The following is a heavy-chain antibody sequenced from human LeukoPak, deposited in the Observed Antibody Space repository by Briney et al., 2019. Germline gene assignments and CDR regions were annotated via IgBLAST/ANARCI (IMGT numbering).Heavy chain of an antibody. CDR2: IPYDSSNK. Sequence: GSSLRLSCAASGFSFSSYGMHWLRQAPGKGLEWLAVIPYDSSNKYYTDSVKGRFTISRDNSKNTLFLQMNSLRAEDTAVYYCAKNRVPTAITPDSWGQGTLVTVSS. CDR3: AKNRVPTAITPDS. J-gene: IGHJ5*01. V-gene: IGHV3-30*18. D-gene: IGHD2-2*02. CDR1: GFSFSSYG.